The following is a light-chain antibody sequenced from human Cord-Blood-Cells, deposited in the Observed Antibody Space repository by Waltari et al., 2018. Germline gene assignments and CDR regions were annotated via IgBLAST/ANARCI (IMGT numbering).Light chain of an antibody. Sequence: QSALTQPASVSGSPGQSITISCTGTSSDVGSYNFVSWYQQHPGKAPKLMIYEGSKRPSGVSNRFSGSTSGNTASLTISGLQAEDEADYYCCSYAGSSTPWVFGGGTKLTVL. CDR3: CSYAGSSTPWV. J-gene: IGLJ3*02. CDR2: EGS. V-gene: IGLV2-23*01. CDR1: SSDVGSYNF.